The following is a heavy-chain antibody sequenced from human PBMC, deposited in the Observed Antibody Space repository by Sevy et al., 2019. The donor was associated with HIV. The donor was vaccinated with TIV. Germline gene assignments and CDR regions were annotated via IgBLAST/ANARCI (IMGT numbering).Heavy chain of an antibody. D-gene: IGHD3-16*01. CDR3: ARKGVRAYDDTFDP. J-gene: IGHJ5*02. V-gene: IGHV4-59*08. CDR1: GGSISSYY. Sequence: SETLSLTCTVSGGSISSYYWSWIRQPPGKGLEWIGYISYSGSTNYNPSLKSRFTISIDTSKNQFSLKLSSMTAADTAVYYCARKGVRAYDDTFDPWGQGTLVTVSS. CDR2: ISYSGST.